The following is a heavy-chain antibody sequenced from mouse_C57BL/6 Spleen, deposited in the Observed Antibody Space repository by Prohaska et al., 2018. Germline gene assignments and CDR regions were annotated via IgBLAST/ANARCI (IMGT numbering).Heavy chain of an antibody. Sequence: HGKSLEWIGDINPNNGGTSYNQKFKGKATLTVDKSSSTAYMELRSLTSEDSAVYYCARTIVTPYYFDYWGQGTTLTVSS. J-gene: IGHJ2*01. D-gene: IGHD2-5*01. CDR3: ARTIVTPYYFDY. CDR2: INPNNGGT. V-gene: IGHV1-26*01.